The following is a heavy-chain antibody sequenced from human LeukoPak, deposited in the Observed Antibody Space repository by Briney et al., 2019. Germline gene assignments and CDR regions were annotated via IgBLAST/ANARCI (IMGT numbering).Heavy chain of an antibody. V-gene: IGHV3-7*02. D-gene: IGHD1-26*01. CDR1: GFTFSNYW. CDR3: AGTLSGSYYVGDY. Sequence: GGSLRLPCAASGFTFSNYWMGWVRQAPGKGLERVANIKQDGSEKYYVDSVKGRFTISRDNAKNTLYLQMNSLRAEDTAIYYCAGTLSGSYYVGDYWGQGTLVTVSS. J-gene: IGHJ4*02. CDR2: IKQDGSEK.